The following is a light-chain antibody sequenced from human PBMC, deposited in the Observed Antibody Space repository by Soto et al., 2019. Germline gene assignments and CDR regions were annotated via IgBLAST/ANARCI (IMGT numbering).Light chain of an antibody. V-gene: IGKV1-39*01. CDR1: QSISRY. CDR3: QHFRSFPIT. J-gene: IGKJ5*01. Sequence: DIQMIQSPSSLSASLGARVTIACRASQSISRYLNWYKHKPGKAPNFLIYAASSLKPGVPSRFSGSGSGTDFTLTISSLKPEDFETYYCQHFRSFPITFGQGTRLEIK. CDR2: AAS.